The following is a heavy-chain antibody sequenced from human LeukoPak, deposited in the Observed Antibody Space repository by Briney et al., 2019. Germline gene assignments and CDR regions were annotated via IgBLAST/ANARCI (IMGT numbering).Heavy chain of an antibody. CDR1: EFTFNSYG. J-gene: IGHJ4*02. CDR2: ISYDGSNK. D-gene: IGHD5-24*01. Sequence: PGGSLRLSCAASEFTFNSYGMHWVRQAPGKGLEWVAVISYDGSNKFYADSVKGRFTISRDNSKNTLYLQMNSLRAEDTAVYYCAKEKMATSFGDYWGQGTLVTVSS. V-gene: IGHV3-30*18. CDR3: AKEKMATSFGDY.